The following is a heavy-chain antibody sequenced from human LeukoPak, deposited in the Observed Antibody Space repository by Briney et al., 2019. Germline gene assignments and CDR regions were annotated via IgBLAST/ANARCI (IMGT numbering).Heavy chain of an antibody. CDR2: IYYSGST. CDR3: ARGVGGLNRRYRAFDI. D-gene: IGHD3-9*01. Sequence: SETLSLTCTVSGGSISSYYWSWIRQPPGKRLEWIGYIYYSGSTNYNPSLKSRVTISVDTSKNQFSLKLSSVTAADTAVYYCARGVGGLNRRYRAFDIWGQGTMVTVSS. CDR1: GGSISSYY. V-gene: IGHV4-59*08. J-gene: IGHJ3*02.